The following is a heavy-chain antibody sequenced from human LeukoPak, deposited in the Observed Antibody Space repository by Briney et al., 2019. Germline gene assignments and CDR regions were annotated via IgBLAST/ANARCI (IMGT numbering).Heavy chain of an antibody. V-gene: IGHV4-34*01. CDR3: ARETGATVFDS. Sequence: PSETLSLTCAVYGGSFSGYYWSWIRQPPGKGLEWIGEINHSGSTNYNPSLKSRVTISVDTSKNQFSLKLSSVTAADTAVYYCARETGATVFDSWGQGALVTVSS. J-gene: IGHJ4*02. CDR1: GGSFSGYY. D-gene: IGHD1-26*01. CDR2: INHSGST.